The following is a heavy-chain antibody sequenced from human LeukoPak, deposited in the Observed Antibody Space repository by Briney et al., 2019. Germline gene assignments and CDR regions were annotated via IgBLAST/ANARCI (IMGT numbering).Heavy chain of an antibody. Sequence: GGSLRLSCAASGFTFSSYSMNWVRQAPGKGLEWVSSISSSSSYIYYADSVKGRFTISRDNAKKSLYLQMNSLRAEDTAVYYCARDFEFGSAAGTPNWGQGTLVTVSS. J-gene: IGHJ4*02. CDR2: ISSSSSYI. CDR3: ARDFEFGSAAGTPN. V-gene: IGHV3-21*01. D-gene: IGHD6-13*01. CDR1: GFTFSSYS.